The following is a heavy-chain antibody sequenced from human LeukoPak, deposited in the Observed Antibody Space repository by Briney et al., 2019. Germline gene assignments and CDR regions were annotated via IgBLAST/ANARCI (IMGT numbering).Heavy chain of an antibody. CDR1: GGSFSGYY. CDR2: INHSGST. D-gene: IGHD2-15*01. V-gene: IGHV4-34*01. CDR3: ARERVGYCSGGSCRYFDY. Sequence: TSETLSLTCAVYGGSFSGYYWSWIRQPPGKGLEWIGEINHSGSTNYNPSLKSRVTISVDTSKNQFSLKLSSVTAADTAVYYCARERVGYCSGGSCRYFDYWGQGTLVTVSS. J-gene: IGHJ4*02.